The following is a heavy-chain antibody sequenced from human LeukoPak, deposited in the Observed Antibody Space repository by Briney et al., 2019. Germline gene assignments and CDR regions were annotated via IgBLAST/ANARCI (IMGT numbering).Heavy chain of an antibody. CDR1: GASINSHY. CDR3: ARHSLYCTGGSCYELDY. J-gene: IGHJ4*02. V-gene: IGHV4-59*08. CDR2: IYYSGST. Sequence: SETLSLICAVSGASINSHYWSWIRQPPGKGLVWIGYIYYSGSTNYNPSLKSRVTISVDTSKNQFSLKLSSVTAADTAVYYCARHSLYCTGGSCYELDYWGQGTLVTVFS. D-gene: IGHD2-15*01.